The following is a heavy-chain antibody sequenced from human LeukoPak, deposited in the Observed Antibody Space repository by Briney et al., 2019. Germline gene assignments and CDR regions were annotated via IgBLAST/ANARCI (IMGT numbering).Heavy chain of an antibody. CDR1: GGSISSYY. CDR3: ARFRDYGGNSGEIDNWFDP. Sequence: PSETLSLTCTVSGGSISSYYWSWIRQPPGKGLEWIGYIYYSGSTNYNPSLKSRVTISVDTSKNQFSLKLSSVTAADTAVYYCARFRDYGGNSGEIDNWFDPWGQGTLVTVSS. J-gene: IGHJ5*02. V-gene: IGHV4-59*01. D-gene: IGHD4-23*01. CDR2: IYYSGST.